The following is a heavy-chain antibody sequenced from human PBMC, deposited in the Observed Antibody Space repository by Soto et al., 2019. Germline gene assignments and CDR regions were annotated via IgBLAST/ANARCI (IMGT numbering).Heavy chain of an antibody. D-gene: IGHD2-21*01. CDR1: GFTFDDYT. J-gene: IGHJ5*02. Sequence: GGSLRLSCAASGFTFDDYTMHWVRQAPGKGLEWVSLISWDGGSTYYADSVKGRFTISRDNSKNSLYLQMNSLRTEDTALYYCAKDIERIAWPPSGFDPWGQGTLVTVSS. CDR2: ISWDGGST. V-gene: IGHV3-43*01. CDR3: AKDIERIAWPPSGFDP.